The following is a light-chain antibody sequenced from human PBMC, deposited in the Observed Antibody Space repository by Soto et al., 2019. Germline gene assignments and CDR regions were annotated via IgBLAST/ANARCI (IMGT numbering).Light chain of an antibody. CDR2: AAS. CDR3: QQANSLPVT. V-gene: IGKV1-12*01. Sequence: DIQMTQSTSSVSASVGDRVTITCRARQGISSLLAWYQQKPGKAPKLLIYAASSLQSGVPSRFSGSGSGADCTLTLSSLQPEDFATCYLQQANSLPVTFGQGTKLDLK. J-gene: IGKJ2*01. CDR1: QGISSL.